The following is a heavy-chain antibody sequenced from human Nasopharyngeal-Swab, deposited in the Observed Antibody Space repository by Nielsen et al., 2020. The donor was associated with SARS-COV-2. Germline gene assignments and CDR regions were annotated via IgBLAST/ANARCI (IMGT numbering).Heavy chain of an antibody. CDR2: ISSSSSTI. D-gene: IGHD3-3*01. J-gene: IGHJ4*02. CDR3: AKATNARYDFWSGSFDY. Sequence: GGSLRLSCAASGLTFSSYSMNWVRQAPGKGLEWVSYISSSSSTIYYADSVKGRFTISRDNAKNSLYLQMNSLRVEDMAFYYCAKATNARYDFWSGSFDYWGQGTLVTVSS. V-gene: IGHV3-48*04. CDR1: GLTFSSYS.